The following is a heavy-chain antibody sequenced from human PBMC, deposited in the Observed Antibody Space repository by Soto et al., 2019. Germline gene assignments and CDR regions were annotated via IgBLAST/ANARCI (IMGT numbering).Heavy chain of an antibody. Sequence: PSETLSLTCAVYGWSFSGYYWRWIRHPPGKGLEWIGEINHSGSTNYNPSLKSRVTISVDTSKNQFSLTLSSVTAADTAVYYCARRIVDTETYDYWGQGTLVTAPQ. CDR2: INHSGST. D-gene: IGHD5-12*01. V-gene: IGHV4-34*01. CDR1: GWSFSGYY. J-gene: IGHJ4*02. CDR3: ARRIVDTETYDY.